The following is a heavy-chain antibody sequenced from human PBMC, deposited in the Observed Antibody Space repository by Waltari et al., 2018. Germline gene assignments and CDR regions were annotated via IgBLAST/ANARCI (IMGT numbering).Heavy chain of an antibody. CDR3: AAEPYSYGYFNY. Sequence: QVQLQESGPGVLKPSETLSLTCAVSGGSVSNFYWSWIRRPAGKGLGRIGRFHISGSTSYNPTLASRVTLSLDTSKNQFSLRLKSVTAADTATYYCAAEPYSYGYFNYWGQGTLVTVSA. J-gene: IGHJ4*02. CDR1: GGSVSNFY. D-gene: IGHD5-18*01. V-gene: IGHV4-4*07. CDR2: FHISGST.